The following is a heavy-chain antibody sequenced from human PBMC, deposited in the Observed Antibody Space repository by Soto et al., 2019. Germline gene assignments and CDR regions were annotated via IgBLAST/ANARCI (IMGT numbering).Heavy chain of an antibody. CDR3: AKDGGADGYFGNWLDP. CDR2: IIPIFGTT. CDR1: GGTFSNYA. V-gene: IGHV1-69*15. J-gene: IGHJ5*02. Sequence: QVQLVQSGAEVKKPGSSVKVSCKASGGTFSNYAITWVRQAPGQGLEWVGRIIPIFGTTNVAQKFQGRVTLTAYXXTXSANMELSGLRSDDTAVYYCAKDGGADGYFGNWLDPWGQGTLVTVSS. D-gene: IGHD5-12*01.